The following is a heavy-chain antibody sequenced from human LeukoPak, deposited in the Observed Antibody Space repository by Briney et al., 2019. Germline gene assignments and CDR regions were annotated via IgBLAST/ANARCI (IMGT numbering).Heavy chain of an antibody. Sequence: GASLKISCNGSGNSFTIYWNGWLHHIARKVLEWRGIIYAGDSDTRYSPSFQSQVITCANKSSSTAYLQWSRRKASTTAMYYCGRFTGIAVAGFADYWGQGTLVTVPS. V-gene: IGHV5-51*07. CDR2: IYAGDSDT. J-gene: IGHJ4*02. CDR1: GNSFTIYW. CDR3: GRFTGIAVAGFADY. D-gene: IGHD6-19*01.